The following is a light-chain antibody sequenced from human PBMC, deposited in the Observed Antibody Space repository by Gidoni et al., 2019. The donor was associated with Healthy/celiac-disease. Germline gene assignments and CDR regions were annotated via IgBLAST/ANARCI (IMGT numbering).Light chain of an antibody. Sequence: NVMLTQPHSVSESPGKTVTISCTRSSGSIASNYVQWSQQRPGSSPTTVIYEDNQRPSGVPDLFSGSIDSSSNSASLTISGLKTEDAADYYCQSYDSSNVVFGGGTKLTVL. CDR3: QSYDSSNVV. V-gene: IGLV6-57*01. CDR2: EDN. J-gene: IGLJ2*01. CDR1: SGSIASNY.